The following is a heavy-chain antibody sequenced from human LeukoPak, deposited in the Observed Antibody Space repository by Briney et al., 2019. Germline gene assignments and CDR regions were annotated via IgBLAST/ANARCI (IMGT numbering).Heavy chain of an antibody. J-gene: IGHJ6*02. V-gene: IGHV4-34*01. CDR3: ARALGITIFGVARYGMDV. Sequence: PSETLSRTCAVYGGSFSGYYWSWIRQPPGKGLEWIGEINHSGSTNYNPSLKSRVTISVDTSKNQFSLKLSSVTAADTAVYYCARALGITIFGVARYGMDVWGQGTTVTVSS. D-gene: IGHD3-3*01. CDR1: GGSFSGYY. CDR2: INHSGST.